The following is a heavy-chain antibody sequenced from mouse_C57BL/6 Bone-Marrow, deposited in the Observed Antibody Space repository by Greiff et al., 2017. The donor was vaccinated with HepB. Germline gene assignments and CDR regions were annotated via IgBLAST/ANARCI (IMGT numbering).Heavy chain of an antibody. CDR3: ARIYYGSSYEYYFDY. Sequence: EVQRVESGGDLVKPGGSLKLSCAASGFTFSSYGMSWVRQTPDKRLEWVATISSGGSYTYYPDSVKGRFTISRDNAKNTLYLQMSRLKSEDTAMYYCARIYYGSSYEYYFDYWGQGTTLTVSS. CDR1: GFTFSSYG. CDR2: ISSGGSYT. J-gene: IGHJ2*01. D-gene: IGHD1-1*01. V-gene: IGHV5-6*01.